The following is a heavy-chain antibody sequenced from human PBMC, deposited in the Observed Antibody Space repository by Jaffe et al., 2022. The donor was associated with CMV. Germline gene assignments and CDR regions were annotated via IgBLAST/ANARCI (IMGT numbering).Heavy chain of an antibody. Sequence: EVQLVESGGGLAQPGRSLRLSCAASGFTFDDYGMHWVRQVPGRGLEWVSGINWSGSNIGYADSVKGRFTISRDNAKNSLYLQMNSLNTEDTALYYCTKDINQGEPLPGDAFEVWGQGTMVTVSS. J-gene: IGHJ3*01. CDR3: TKDINQGEPLPGDAFEV. V-gene: IGHV3-9*01. D-gene: IGHD3-16*01. CDR1: GFTFDDYG. CDR2: INWSGSNI.